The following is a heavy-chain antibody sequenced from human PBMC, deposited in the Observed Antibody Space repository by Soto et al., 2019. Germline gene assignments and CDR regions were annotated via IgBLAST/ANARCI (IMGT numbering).Heavy chain of an antibody. CDR1: EFTFSSYG. D-gene: IGHD3-10*01. CDR2: SSYDGSNE. V-gene: IGHV3-30*18. CDR3: AKDPESGSYYLFGIDV. J-gene: IGHJ6*02. Sequence: RRLSCAAPEFTFSSYGMYWVYQASGKRLEWVAVSSYDGSNEYYAHSVKGRVTISRDNSKNTLYLQINSLRAEESAVYYCAKDPESGSYYLFGIDVWGQGTTVTVSS.